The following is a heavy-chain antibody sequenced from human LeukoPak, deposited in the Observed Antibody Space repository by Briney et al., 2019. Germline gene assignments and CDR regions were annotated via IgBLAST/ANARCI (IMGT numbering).Heavy chain of an antibody. V-gene: IGHV3-30*04. CDR1: GFTFSNFA. J-gene: IGHJ4*02. CDR3: ATQPCSGGRCYLDY. D-gene: IGHD2-15*01. Sequence: GGSLRLSCAASGFTFSNFAMHWVRQAPGKGLEWVTVISYHGSDKFYADSVKGRFSVSRDNSKNTLYLQMNSLRAEDTAVYYCATQPCSGGRCYLDYWGQGTLGTVSS. CDR2: ISYHGSDK.